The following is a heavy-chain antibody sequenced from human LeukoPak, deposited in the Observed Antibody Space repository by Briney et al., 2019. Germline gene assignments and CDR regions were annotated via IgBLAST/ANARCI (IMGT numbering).Heavy chain of an antibody. CDR1: GFSFSSYA. CDR3: AKLGSSGYYSHYDY. Sequence: GGSLRLSCATSGFSFSSYAMSWVRQAPGKGLEWVSGISSSGGNTYYADSVKGRFTVSRDNSKATLYLHMKSLRGEDTAVYYCAKLGSSGYYSHYDYWGQGTRVTVSS. V-gene: IGHV3-23*01. CDR2: ISSSGGNT. D-gene: IGHD3-22*01. J-gene: IGHJ4*02.